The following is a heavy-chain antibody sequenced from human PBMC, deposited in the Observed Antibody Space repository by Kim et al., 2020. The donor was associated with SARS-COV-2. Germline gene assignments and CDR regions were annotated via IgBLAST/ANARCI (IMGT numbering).Heavy chain of an antibody. CDR3: ARHLEYSSSPWGFDP. V-gene: IGHV4-59*08. D-gene: IGHD6-6*01. J-gene: IGHJ5*02. Sequence: PTLRRRVTISVDTSKSQFSLRLSSVTATDTAVYYCARHLEYSSSPWGFDPWGQGTLVTVSS.